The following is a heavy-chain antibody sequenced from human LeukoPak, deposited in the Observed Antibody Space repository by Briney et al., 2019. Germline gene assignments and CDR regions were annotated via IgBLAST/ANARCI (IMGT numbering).Heavy chain of an antibody. CDR3: ARRPTVTTPLTA. J-gene: IGHJ5*02. Sequence: PGGSLRLSCAASGFTFSDYYMSWIRQPPGKGLEWVSYISTGRSYTNYADSVKGRFTISRDNAKNSLYLQMNSLRAEDTAVYYCARRPTVTTPLTAWGQGTLVTVSS. CDR1: GFTFSDYY. V-gene: IGHV3-11*03. D-gene: IGHD4-17*01. CDR2: ISTGRSYT.